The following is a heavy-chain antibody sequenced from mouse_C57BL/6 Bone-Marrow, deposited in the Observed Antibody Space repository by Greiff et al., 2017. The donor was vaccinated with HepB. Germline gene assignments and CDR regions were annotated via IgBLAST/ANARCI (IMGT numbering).Heavy chain of an antibody. CDR1: GYTFTSYW. V-gene: IGHV1-69*01. CDR3: ARRVVVNYFDY. Sequence: QQSCQASGYTFTSYWMHWVKQRPGQGLEWIGEIDPSDSYTNYNQKFKGKSTLTVDKSSSTAYMQLSSLTSEDSAVYYCARRVVVNYFDYWGQGTTLTVSS. D-gene: IGHD1-1*01. J-gene: IGHJ2*01. CDR2: IDPSDSYT.